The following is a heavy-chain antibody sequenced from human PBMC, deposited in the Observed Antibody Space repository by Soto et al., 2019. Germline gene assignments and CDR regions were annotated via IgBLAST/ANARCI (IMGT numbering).Heavy chain of an antibody. D-gene: IGHD6-13*01. CDR3: ARDSSPEYSSSWGASDY. Sequence: PWWSLRLSCAASGFTFSDYYMSWIRQAPGKGLEWVSYISSSSSYTNYADSVKGRFTISRDNAKNSLYLQMNSLRAEDTAVYYCARDSSPEYSSSWGASDYWGQGTLVTVSS. J-gene: IGHJ4*02. CDR2: ISSSSSYT. CDR1: GFTFSDYY. V-gene: IGHV3-11*06.